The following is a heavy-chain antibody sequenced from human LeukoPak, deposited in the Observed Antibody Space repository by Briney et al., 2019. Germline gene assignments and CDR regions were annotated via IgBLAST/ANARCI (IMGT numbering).Heavy chain of an antibody. D-gene: IGHD6-19*01. CDR2: IYYSGST. Sequence: PSETLSLTCTVSGDSISSYYWSWIRQPPGKGLEWIGYIYYSGSTNYNPSLKSRVTISVDTSKNQFSLKLSSVTAADTAVYYCARRHSSGWFYFDYWGQGTLVTVSS. J-gene: IGHJ4*02. CDR1: GDSISSYY. CDR3: ARRHSSGWFYFDY. V-gene: IGHV4-59*08.